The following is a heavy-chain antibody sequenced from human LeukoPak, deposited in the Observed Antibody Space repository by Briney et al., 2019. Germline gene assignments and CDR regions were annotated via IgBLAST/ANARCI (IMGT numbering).Heavy chain of an antibody. V-gene: IGHV5-51*01. CDR2: IYPGDSDT. D-gene: IGHD3-3*01. Sequence: GESLKISFKGSGYRFTSYWIGWVRPMPGKGLEWMGIIYPGDSDTRYSPSFQGQVTISADKSISTAYLQWSSLKASDTAMYYCARHQEGAASGKDYWGQGTLVTVSS. CDR3: ARHQEGAASGKDY. CDR1: GYRFTSYW. J-gene: IGHJ4*02.